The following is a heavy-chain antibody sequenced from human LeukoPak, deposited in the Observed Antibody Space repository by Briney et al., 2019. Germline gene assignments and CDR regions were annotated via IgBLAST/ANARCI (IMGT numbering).Heavy chain of an antibody. V-gene: IGHV1-8*01. CDR2: MNPNSGNT. CDR3: ARGPRRRPFDY. J-gene: IGHJ4*02. CDR1: GYTFTSYD. Sequence: ASVKVSCTASGYTFTSYDINWVRQATGQGLEWMGWMNPNSGNTGYAQKFQGRVTMTRNTSIGTAYMELSSLRSEDTAVYYCARGPRRRPFDYWGQGTLVTVSS.